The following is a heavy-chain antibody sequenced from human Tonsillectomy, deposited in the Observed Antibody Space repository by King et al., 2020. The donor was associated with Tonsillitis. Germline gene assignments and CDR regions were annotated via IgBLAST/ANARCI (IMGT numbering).Heavy chain of an antibody. V-gene: IGHV3-66*01. J-gene: IGHJ4*02. D-gene: IGHD3-3*02. CDR3: TRDLAKVHFWIGGDY. Sequence: VQLVESGGGLVQPGGSLTLSCAASGFTVSSSYMSWVRQAPGKGLEWFSIIYSGGTTYYADSVKGRFTISRDNSKNTLYLQRNSLRAEDTAVYYCTRDLAKVHFWIGGDYWGQGTLVTVSS. CDR2: IYSGGTT. CDR1: GFTVSSSY.